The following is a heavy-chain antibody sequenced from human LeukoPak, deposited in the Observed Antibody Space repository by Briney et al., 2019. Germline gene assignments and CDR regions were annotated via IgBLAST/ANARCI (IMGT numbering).Heavy chain of an antibody. D-gene: IGHD2-2*01. CDR3: AKGPPIVVVPAAKYYYYYMDV. V-gene: IGHV3-23*01. J-gene: IGHJ6*03. CDR2: ISGSGGST. Sequence: GGSLRLSCAASGFTFSSYAMSWVRQAPGKGLEWVSAISGSGGSTYYADSVKGRFTISRDNSKNTLYLQMSSLRAEDTAVYYCAKGPPIVVVPAAKYYYYYMDVWGKGTTVTVSS. CDR1: GFTFSSYA.